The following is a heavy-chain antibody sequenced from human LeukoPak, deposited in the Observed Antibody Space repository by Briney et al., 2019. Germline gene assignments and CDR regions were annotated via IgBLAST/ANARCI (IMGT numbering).Heavy chain of an antibody. CDR3: ARERGVSAAANWFDP. D-gene: IGHD2-2*01. CDR1: GGTSSSYA. J-gene: IGHJ5*02. Sequence: SVKVSCKASGGTSSSYAISWVRQAPGQGLEWMGGIIPIFGTANYAQKFQGRVTITTDESTSTAYMELSSLRSEDTAVYYCARERGVSAAANWFDPWGQGTLVTVSS. V-gene: IGHV1-69*05. CDR2: IIPIFGTA.